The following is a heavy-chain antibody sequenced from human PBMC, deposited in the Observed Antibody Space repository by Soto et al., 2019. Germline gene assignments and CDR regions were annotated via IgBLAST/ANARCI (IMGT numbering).Heavy chain of an antibody. Sequence: EVQLVASGGGLVQPGGSLRLSCGASGFTFRTYWLSWVRQVPGKGLEWVANINQDGSEKNYVDSVKGRFTISRDNAKNSLHLQMSGLRAEDTALYYCARDGRTSWSSYDYHGMDVWGQGTTVTVSS. CDR3: ARDGRTSWSSYDYHGMDV. J-gene: IGHJ6*02. CDR1: GFTFRTYW. D-gene: IGHD5-18*01. V-gene: IGHV3-7*05. CDR2: INQDGSEK.